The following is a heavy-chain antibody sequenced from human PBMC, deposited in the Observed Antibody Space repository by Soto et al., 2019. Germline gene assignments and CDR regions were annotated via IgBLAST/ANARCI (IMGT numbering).Heavy chain of an antibody. V-gene: IGHV4-31*03. CDR2: IYYRGNT. Sequence: SETLSLTCTVSGGSISSDDYYWNWIRQRPWKGLEWIGNIYYRGNTNYNPSLKSRIIMSMDMSENQFSLKLTSVTAADTAVYYCARGWDYYGVDVWGQGXTVTVYS. CDR3: ARGWDYYGVDV. J-gene: IGHJ6*02. CDR1: GGSISSDDYY. D-gene: IGHD3-16*01.